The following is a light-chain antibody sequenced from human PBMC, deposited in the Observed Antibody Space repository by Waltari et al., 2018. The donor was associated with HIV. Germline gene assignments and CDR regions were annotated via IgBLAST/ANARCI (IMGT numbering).Light chain of an antibody. J-gene: IGLJ2*01. Sequence: SYGLTQPFSVSVSPGQTARITCSGDILAEKYARWFQQKPGQTPALVMVKDTERPSGIPDRFAGSTSGITITLTIIGAQVEDEADYYCYAAADNKAIFGGGTKLTVL. CDR1: ILAEKY. CDR2: KDT. CDR3: YAAADNKAI. V-gene: IGLV3-27*01.